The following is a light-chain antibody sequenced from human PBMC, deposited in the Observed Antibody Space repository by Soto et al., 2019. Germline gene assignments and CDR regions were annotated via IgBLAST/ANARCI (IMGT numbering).Light chain of an antibody. CDR2: GAS. V-gene: IGKV3-15*01. CDR3: QQYNNWPPDRT. Sequence: EIVMTQSPATLSVSPGERATLSCRASQSVGSNLAWYRQKPGQAPRLLIYGASTRATGIPARFSGSGSGTEFTLTISSMQSEDFAIYFCQQYNNWPPDRTFGQGTEVEIK. CDR1: QSVGSN. J-gene: IGKJ1*01.